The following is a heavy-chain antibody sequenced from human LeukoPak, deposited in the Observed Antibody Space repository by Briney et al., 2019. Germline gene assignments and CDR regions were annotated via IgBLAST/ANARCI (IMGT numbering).Heavy chain of an antibody. CDR2: IYPGDSET. D-gene: IGHD4-17*01. CDR1: GYRFTNYW. J-gene: IGHJ4*02. Sequence: GESLKISCKASGYRFTNYWIGWVRQMPGKGLEWMAIIYPGDSETRYSPSFQGQVTISADKSISTAYPQWSSLKASDTAMYYCARALRTGQGDYVPVLWGQGTLVTVSS. CDR3: ARALRTGQGDYVPVL. V-gene: IGHV5-51*01.